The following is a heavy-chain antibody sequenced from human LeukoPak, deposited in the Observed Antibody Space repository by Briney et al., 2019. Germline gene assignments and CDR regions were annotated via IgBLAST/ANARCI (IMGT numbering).Heavy chain of an antibody. J-gene: IGHJ4*02. CDR2: IYSGGST. CDR1: GYTVNSNY. Sequence: SGGSLRLSCAASGYTVNSNYMTCVRHAPGKGLEWVSDIYSGGSTSYADSVKGRFTISRDSSKNTLYLQMNSLRAEDTAVTLCAGAGYGSDWLRPYFDYWGQGTLVTVSS. D-gene: IGHD6-19*01. CDR3: AGAGYGSDWLRPYFDY. V-gene: IGHV3-53*01.